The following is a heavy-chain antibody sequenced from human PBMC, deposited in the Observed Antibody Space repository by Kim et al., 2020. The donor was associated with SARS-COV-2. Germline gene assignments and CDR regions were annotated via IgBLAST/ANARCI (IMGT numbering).Heavy chain of an antibody. CDR3: ARALDYYDRSAYYD. Sequence: SETLSLTCTVSGGSISTSRYYWGWIRQPPGTGLEWIGNISYSGHTYYNSSLKSRVTIFLDTSKNQFTLKLSSVTAADTAVYYCARALDYYDRSAYYDWGQGTLVTVSS. J-gene: IGHJ4*02. V-gene: IGHV4-39*01. CDR1: GGSISTSRYY. CDR2: ISYSGHT. D-gene: IGHD3-22*01.